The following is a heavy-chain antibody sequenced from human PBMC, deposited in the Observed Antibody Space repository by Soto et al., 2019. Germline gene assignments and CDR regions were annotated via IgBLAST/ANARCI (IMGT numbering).Heavy chain of an antibody. J-gene: IGHJ4*02. D-gene: IGHD6-19*01. CDR3: TIAPQWLVRKFDY. CDR1: GFTFSNAW. Sequence: GESLRLSCAAAGFTFSNAWMNWVRQAPGKGLEWVGRIKSKTDGGTTDYAAPVKGRFTISRDDSKNTLYLQMNSLKTEDAAVYYCTIAPQWLVRKFDYWGQGTLVTVSS. CDR2: IKSKTDGGTT. V-gene: IGHV3-15*07.